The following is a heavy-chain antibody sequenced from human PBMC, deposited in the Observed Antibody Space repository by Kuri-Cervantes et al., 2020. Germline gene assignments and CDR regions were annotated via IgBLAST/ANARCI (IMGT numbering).Heavy chain of an antibody. CDR2: IYPGDSDT. CDR1: GYSFTSYW. Sequence: GESLKISCRGSGYSFTSYWIGWVRQMPEKGLEWLGIIYPGDSDTRYSPSLQGQVTISAGKSISTAYLQWSSLKASDTAMYYCARIVVVPAVKAYYYMDVWGKGTTVTVSS. V-gene: IGHV5-51*01. CDR3: ARIVVVPAVKAYYYMDV. D-gene: IGHD2-2*01. J-gene: IGHJ6*03.